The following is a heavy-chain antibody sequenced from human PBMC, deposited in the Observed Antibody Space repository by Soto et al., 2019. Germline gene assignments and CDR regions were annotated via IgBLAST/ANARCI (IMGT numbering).Heavy chain of an antibody. CDR1: GYTFTSYA. V-gene: IGHV1-3*01. J-gene: IGHJ4*02. CDR3: ARGYYDILTGNLDY. CDR2: INAGNGNT. D-gene: IGHD3-9*01. Sequence: ASVKVSCKASGYTFTSYAMHWVRQAPGQRLEWMGWINAGNGNTKYSQKFQGRVTITRDTSASTAYMELSSPRSEDTAVYYCARGYYDILTGNLDYWGQGTLVTVSS.